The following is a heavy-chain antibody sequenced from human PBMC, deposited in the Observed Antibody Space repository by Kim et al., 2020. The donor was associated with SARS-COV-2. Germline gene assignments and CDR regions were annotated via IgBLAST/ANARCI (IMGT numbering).Heavy chain of an antibody. CDR1: GFSFSKYG. CDR3: ANDWTSSSSYVIYYFDY. V-gene: IGHV3-30*18. Sequence: GGSLRLSCAASGFSFSKYGMHWVRQAPGKGLEWVAVISFDGSKQYYSDSVEGRFTISRDSSENTVYLQMNSLRAEDTAIYYCANDWTSSSSYVIYYFDY. J-gene: IGHJ4*01. D-gene: IGHD6-6*01. CDR2: ISFDGSKQ.